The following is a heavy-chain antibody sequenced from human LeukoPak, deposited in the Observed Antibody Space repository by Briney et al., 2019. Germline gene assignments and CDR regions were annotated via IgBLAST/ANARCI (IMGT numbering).Heavy chain of an antibody. D-gene: IGHD1-7*01. CDR1: GFTFTSSA. CDR3: AEEETRGLFDY. J-gene: IGHJ4*02. V-gene: IGHV1-58*01. CDR2: IVVGSGNT. Sequence: SVKASCKASGFTFTSSAVQWVRQARGQRLEWIGWIVVGSGNTNYAQKFQERVTITRDMSTSTAYMELSSLRSEDRAVYYCAEEETRGLFDYWGQGTLVTVSS.